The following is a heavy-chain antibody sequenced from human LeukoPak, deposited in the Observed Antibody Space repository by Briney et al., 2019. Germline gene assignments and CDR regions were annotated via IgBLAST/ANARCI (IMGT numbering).Heavy chain of an antibody. V-gene: IGHV1-2*02. CDR2: INPNSGGT. D-gene: IGHD1-26*01. CDR1: GYTFTGYY. Sequence: GASVKVSCKASGYTFTGYYMHWVRQAPGQGLEWMGWINPNSGGTNYAQKFQGRVTMTRDTSISTAYMELSRLRSDDTAVYYCARGPPLVGATISDRRKYNSFDPWGQGTLVTVSS. J-gene: IGHJ5*02. CDR3: ARGPPLVGATISDRRKYNSFDP.